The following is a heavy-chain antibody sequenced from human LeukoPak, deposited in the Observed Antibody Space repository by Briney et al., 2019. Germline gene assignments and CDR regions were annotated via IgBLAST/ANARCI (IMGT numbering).Heavy chain of an antibody. CDR3: ARQWPFSGSYSPFDY. J-gene: IGHJ4*02. Sequence: GASVKVSCKASGYTFTSYGISWVRQAPGQGLEWMGWISAYNGNTNYAQKLQGRVTMTTDTSTSTAYMKLRSLRSDGTAVYYCARQWPFSGSYSPFDYWGQGTLVTVSS. CDR2: ISAYNGNT. D-gene: IGHD1-26*01. CDR1: GYTFTSYG. V-gene: IGHV1-18*01.